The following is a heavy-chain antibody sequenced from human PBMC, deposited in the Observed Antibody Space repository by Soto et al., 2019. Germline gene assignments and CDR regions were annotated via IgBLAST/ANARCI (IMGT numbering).Heavy chain of an antibody. CDR3: ARGSVGGYNWNDGYYFDY. Sequence: GGSLRLSCAASGFTFSDYYMSWIRQAPGKGLEWVSYISSSGSTIYYADSVKGRFTISRDNAKNSLYLQMNSLRAEDTAVYYWARGSVGGYNWNDGYYFDYWGQRTLVTVSS. CDR2: ISSSGSTI. D-gene: IGHD1-20*01. CDR1: GFTFSDYY. V-gene: IGHV3-11*01. J-gene: IGHJ4*02.